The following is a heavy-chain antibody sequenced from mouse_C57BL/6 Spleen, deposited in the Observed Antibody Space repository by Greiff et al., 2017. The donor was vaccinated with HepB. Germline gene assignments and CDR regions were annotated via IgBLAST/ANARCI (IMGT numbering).Heavy chain of an antibody. CDR3: AREDSSGYGAMDY. J-gene: IGHJ4*01. CDR2: ISDGGSYT. V-gene: IGHV5-4*01. Sequence: EVQLVESGGGLVKPGGSLKLSCAASGFTFSSYAMSWVRQTPEKRLEWVATISDGGSYTYYPDNVKGRFTISRDNAKNNLYLQMSHLKSEDTAMYYCAREDSSGYGAMDYWGQGTSVTVSS. CDR1: GFTFSSYA. D-gene: IGHD3-2*02.